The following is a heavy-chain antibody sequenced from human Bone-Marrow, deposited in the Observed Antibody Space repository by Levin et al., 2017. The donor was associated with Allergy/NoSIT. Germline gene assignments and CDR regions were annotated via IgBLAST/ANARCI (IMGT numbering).Heavy chain of an antibody. V-gene: IGHV3-30-3*01. CDR1: GFTFSSYA. J-gene: IGHJ4*02. D-gene: IGHD1-1*01. CDR3: ARIRDLWNPPDY. CDR2: ISYDGSNK. Sequence: GGSLRLSCAASGFTFSSYAMHWVRQAPGKGLEWVAVISYDGSNKYYADSVKGRFTISRDNSKNTLYLQMNSLRAEDTAVYYCARIRDLWNPPDYWGQGTLVTVSS.